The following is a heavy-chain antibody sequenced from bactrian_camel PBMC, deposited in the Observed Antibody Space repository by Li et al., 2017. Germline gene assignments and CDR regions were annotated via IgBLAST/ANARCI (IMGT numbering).Heavy chain of an antibody. J-gene: IGHJ4*01. V-gene: IGHV3S31*01. D-gene: IGHD4*01. CDR2: ISQGGVYT. CDR1: GFTFSSNY. Sequence: DVQLVESGGGLVQPGGSLRLSCAASGFTFSSNYMSWVRQAPGKGLEWVSSISQGGVYTHYIESVKGRFTISKDKDHVKNTLFLEMTNLKADDTAMYYCTADTVKASLATIAQLAAYEGHGTQVTVS.